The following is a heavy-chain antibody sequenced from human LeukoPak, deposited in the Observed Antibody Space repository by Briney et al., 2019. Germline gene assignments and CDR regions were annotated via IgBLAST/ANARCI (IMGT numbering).Heavy chain of an antibody. CDR1: GFTFSTFA. J-gene: IGHJ4*02. CDR3: SRDPRHNDY. Sequence: GGSLRLSCAASGFTFSTFAMIWVRQPPGKGLEWVSSIFPSGGEIHYADSVRGRFTISRDNSKNSLYLHMNSLTVEDTAVYYCSRDPRHNDYWGQGTLVTVSS. CDR2: IFPSGGEI. V-gene: IGHV3-23*01.